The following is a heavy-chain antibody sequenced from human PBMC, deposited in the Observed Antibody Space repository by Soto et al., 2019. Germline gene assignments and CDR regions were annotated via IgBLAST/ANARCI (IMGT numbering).Heavy chain of an antibody. CDR2: IYSGGST. V-gene: IGHV3-53*01. CDR3: ARDGYIAAAGTDAFDI. J-gene: IGHJ3*02. CDR1: GFTVSSNY. D-gene: IGHD6-13*01. Sequence: TGGSLRLPWAASGFTVSSNYMSWVLQAPGKGLEWVSVIYSGGSTYYADSVKGRFTISRDNSKNTLYLQMNSLRAEDTAVYYCARDGYIAAAGTDAFDIWGQGTMVTVSS.